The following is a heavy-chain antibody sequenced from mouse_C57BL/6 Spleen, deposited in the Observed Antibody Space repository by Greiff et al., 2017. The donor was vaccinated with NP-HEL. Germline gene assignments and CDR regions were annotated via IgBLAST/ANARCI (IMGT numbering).Heavy chain of an antibody. CDR2: ISDGGSYT. CDR1: GFTFSSYA. CDR3: ARDSLRYKDYYAMDY. V-gene: IGHV5-4*01. D-gene: IGHD1-1*01. Sequence: EVKVVDSGGGLVKPGGSLKLSCAASGFTFSSYAMSWVRQTPEKRLEWVATISDGGSYTYYPDNVKGRFTISRDNAKNNLYLQMSHLKSEDTAMYYCARDSLRYKDYYAMDYWGQGTSVTVSS. J-gene: IGHJ4*01.